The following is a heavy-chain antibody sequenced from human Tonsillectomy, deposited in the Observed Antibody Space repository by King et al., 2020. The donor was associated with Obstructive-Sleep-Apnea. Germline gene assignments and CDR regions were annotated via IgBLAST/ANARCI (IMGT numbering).Heavy chain of an antibody. V-gene: IGHV3-11*01. D-gene: IGHD3-22*01. J-gene: IGHJ4*02. Sequence: VQLVESGGGLVKPGGSLRLSCAASGFTFSDYYMSWIRQAPGKGLEWISYIRSTGSTLYYADSVKCRFTTSRDNANNTLYMQMNSLRADNTAVYYCARAMYNYDSAAFDYWGQGTLVTVSP. CDR2: IRSTGSTL. CDR3: ARAMYNYDSAAFDY. CDR1: GFTFSDYY.